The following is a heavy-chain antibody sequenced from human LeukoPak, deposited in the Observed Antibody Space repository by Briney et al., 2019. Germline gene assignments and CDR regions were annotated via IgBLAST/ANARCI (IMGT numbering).Heavy chain of an antibody. J-gene: IGHJ6*03. D-gene: IGHD3-22*01. Sequence: PSETLSLTCTVSGGSISSYYWSWIRQPPGKGLEWIGYIYYSGSTNYNPSLKSRVTISVDTSKNQFSLKLSSVTAADTAVYYCARQGTEVIAPYYYYYMDVWGKGTTVTVSS. CDR2: IYYSGST. CDR3: ARQGTEVIAPYYYYYMDV. V-gene: IGHV4-59*08. CDR1: GGSISSYY.